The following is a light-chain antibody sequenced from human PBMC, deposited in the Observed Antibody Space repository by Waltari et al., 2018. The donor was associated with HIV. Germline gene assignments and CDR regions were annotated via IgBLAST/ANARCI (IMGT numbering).Light chain of an antibody. J-gene: IGLJ3*02. Sequence: QSVLPQPPSVSGAPGQRVTTPCTGSNSHIGYPYDVHWYQLPPRHAPKLLIYANNNRPSGVPDRFSGSKSGASASLAITGLQAADEADYSCQSYDSRLSAWVFGGGTKVTVL. CDR3: QSYDSRLSAWV. CDR1: NSHIGYPYD. V-gene: IGLV1-40*01. CDR2: ANN.